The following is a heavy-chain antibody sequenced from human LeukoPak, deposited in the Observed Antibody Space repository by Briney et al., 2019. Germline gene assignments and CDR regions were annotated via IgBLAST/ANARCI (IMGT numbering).Heavy chain of an antibody. CDR3: AKDLPDYGDYGGDYHYGMDV. CDR1: GFSFSSYG. CDR2: IRYDGSNK. J-gene: IGHJ6*02. D-gene: IGHD4-17*01. V-gene: IGHV3-30*02. Sequence: GGSLRLSCAASGFSFSSYGMHWVRQAPGKGLEWVAFIRYDGSNKYYADSVKGRFTISRDNSKNTLYLQMNSLRAEDTAVYYCAKDLPDYGDYGGDYHYGMDVWGQGTTVTVFS.